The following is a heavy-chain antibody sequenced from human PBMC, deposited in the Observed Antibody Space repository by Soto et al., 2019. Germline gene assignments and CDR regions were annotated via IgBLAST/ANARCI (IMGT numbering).Heavy chain of an antibody. Sequence: PSETLSLTCAVSGYSISSGCYWGWIRQPPGKGLEWTGSIYHSGSTYYNPSLKSRVTISVDTPKNQCSLKLSSVTAADTAVYYCARDLRIAAAGNPRYYFDYWGQGTLVTVSS. CDR3: ARDLRIAAAGNPRYYFDY. J-gene: IGHJ4*02. D-gene: IGHD6-13*01. CDR1: GYSISSGCY. CDR2: IYHSGST. V-gene: IGHV4-38-2*02.